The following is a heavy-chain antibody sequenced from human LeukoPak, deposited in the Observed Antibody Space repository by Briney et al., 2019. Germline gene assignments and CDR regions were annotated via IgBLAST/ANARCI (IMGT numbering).Heavy chain of an antibody. J-gene: IGHJ6*03. CDR1: GFTFITFW. D-gene: IGHD1-14*01. CDR3: ARWDHIPRPNYYYMDV. V-gene: IGHV3-7*01. CDR2: IKLDGSEK. Sequence: PGGSLRLSCAASGFTFITFWMGWVRQAPGKGLEWVANIKLDGSEKYYVDSVKGRFTISIDNARNSLYLQMNSLGDEDTAVYYCARWDHIPRPNYYYMDVWGKGTTVTVSS.